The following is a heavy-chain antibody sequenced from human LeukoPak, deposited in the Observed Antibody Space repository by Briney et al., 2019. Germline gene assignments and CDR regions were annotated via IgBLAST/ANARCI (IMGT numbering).Heavy chain of an antibody. CDR3: ARRRDTAMVMIDY. Sequence: PSETLSLTCTVSGGSISSSSYYWGWLRQPPGKGLEWIGSIYYSGSTYYNPSLKSRVTISVDTSKNQFSLKLSSVTAADTAVYYCARRRDTAMVMIDYWGQGTLVTVSS. CDR1: GGSISSSSYY. J-gene: IGHJ4*02. V-gene: IGHV4-39*01. CDR2: IYYSGST. D-gene: IGHD5-18*01.